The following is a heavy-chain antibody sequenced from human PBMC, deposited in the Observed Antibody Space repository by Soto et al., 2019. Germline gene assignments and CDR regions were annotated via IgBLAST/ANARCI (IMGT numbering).Heavy chain of an antibody. CDR3: TIGSWSGEVFDI. D-gene: IGHD2-21*01. CDR1: GGTFSNYS. J-gene: IGHJ3*02. CDR2: IIPMLGVR. V-gene: IGHV1-69*02. Sequence: QVQLVQSGAEVKEPGSSGKVSSKDSGGTFSNYSMFWVREAPGQGLEGMGRIIPMLGVRNYAQRFQDRVTIIADKSTATVHMELSSLRSEDTALYYCTIGSWSGEVFDIWGQGTMVTVSS.